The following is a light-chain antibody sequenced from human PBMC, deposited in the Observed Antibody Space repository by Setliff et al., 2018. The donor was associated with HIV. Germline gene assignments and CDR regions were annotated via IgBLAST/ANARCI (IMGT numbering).Light chain of an antibody. Sequence: QSALTQPRSVSGSPGQSVTISCTGTSSDVGGYNYVSWYHQHPGKAPKLMISDVSKRPSGVPDRFSGSKSGTSATLGITGLQTGDEADYYCGTWETSLSIGCVFGSGTKVTVL. J-gene: IGLJ1*01. CDR1: SSDVGGYNY. V-gene: IGLV2-11*01. CDR2: DVS. CDR3: GTWETSLSIGCV.